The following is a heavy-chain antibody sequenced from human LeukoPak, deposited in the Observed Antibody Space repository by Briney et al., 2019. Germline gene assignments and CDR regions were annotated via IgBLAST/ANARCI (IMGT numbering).Heavy chain of an antibody. CDR1: GGTFSSYA. CDR3: ARGVAGPYYYYYMDV. CDR2: IIPIFGTA. J-gene: IGHJ6*03. V-gene: IGHV1-69*01. Sequence: SVKVSCKASGGTFSSYAISWVRQAPGQGLEWMGGIIPIFGTANYAQKFQGRVTITADESTSTAYMELSSLRSEDTAVYYCARGVAGPYYYYYMDVWGRGTTVTVSS. D-gene: IGHD6-19*01.